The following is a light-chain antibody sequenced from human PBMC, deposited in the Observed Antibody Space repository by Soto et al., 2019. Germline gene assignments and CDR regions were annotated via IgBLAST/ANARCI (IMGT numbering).Light chain of an antibody. V-gene: IGKV3-20*01. CDR2: GAS. Sequence: EIVLMQSPGTLSLSPGERATLSCRASQSVSNNYVAWYQQKPGQAPRLLIAGASSRATGIPDRSSGSGSGTDFTLTISRLEPEDFAVYYCQQYGSSPPLTFGVGTKVEIK. CDR1: QSVSNNY. J-gene: IGKJ4*01. CDR3: QQYGSSPPLT.